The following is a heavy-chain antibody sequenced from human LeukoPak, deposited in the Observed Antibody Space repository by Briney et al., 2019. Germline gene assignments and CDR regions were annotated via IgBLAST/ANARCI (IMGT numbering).Heavy chain of an antibody. D-gene: IGHD3-10*01. CDR2: ISYDGNNK. J-gene: IGHJ4*02. V-gene: IGHV3-30*18. CDR1: GFSFSAYG. Sequence: PGGSLRLSCAASGFSFSAYGMHWVRQAPGKGLEWVAVISYDGNNKYYADSVKGRFTISRDNSKNTLYPQMNSLRTEDTAVYYCAKTDGSGSYDYWGRGTLVTVSS. CDR3: AKTDGSGSYDY.